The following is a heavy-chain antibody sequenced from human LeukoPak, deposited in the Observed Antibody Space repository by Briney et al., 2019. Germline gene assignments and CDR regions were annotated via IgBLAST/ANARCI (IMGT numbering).Heavy chain of an antibody. J-gene: IGHJ4*01. V-gene: IGHV3-21*01. Sequence: PGGSLRLSCAASGFPFSTHSLNWVRQAPGKGLEWVSSISAGGDFVYYGDSVKGRFTMSRGNAKNSLHLQMDSLTAEDTAVYYCVRDKYDRSNYAHFDSWGHGTLVTVSS. D-gene: IGHD3-22*01. CDR1: GFPFSTHS. CDR3: VRDKYDRSNYAHFDS. CDR2: ISAGGDFV.